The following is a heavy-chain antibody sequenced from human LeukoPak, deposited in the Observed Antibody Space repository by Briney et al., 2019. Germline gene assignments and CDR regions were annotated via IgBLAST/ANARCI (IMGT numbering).Heavy chain of an antibody. CDR2: FDPEDGET. Sequence: ASVKVSCKVSGYTLTELSMQWVRQAPGKGLEWMGGFDPEDGETIYAQKFQGRVTMTEDTSTDTAYMELSSLRSEDTAVYYCATAGGSGRYYYDSSGYPALDYWGQGTLVTVSS. CDR3: ATAGGSGRYYYDSSGYPALDY. CDR1: GYTLTELS. J-gene: IGHJ4*02. D-gene: IGHD3-22*01. V-gene: IGHV1-24*01.